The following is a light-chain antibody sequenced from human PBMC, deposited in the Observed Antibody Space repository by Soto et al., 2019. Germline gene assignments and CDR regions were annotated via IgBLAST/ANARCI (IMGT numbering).Light chain of an antibody. J-gene: IGLJ2*01. CDR3: SSYTSSSTVV. Sequence: QSALTQRASVSGSPGQSITISCTGTSSDVGGYNYVSWYQQHPGKAPKLMIYDVSNRPSGVSNRFSGYRSGNTASLTISGLQAEDEADYYCSSYTSSSTVVFGGGTKLTVL. CDR2: DVS. CDR1: SSDVGGYNY. V-gene: IGLV2-14*01.